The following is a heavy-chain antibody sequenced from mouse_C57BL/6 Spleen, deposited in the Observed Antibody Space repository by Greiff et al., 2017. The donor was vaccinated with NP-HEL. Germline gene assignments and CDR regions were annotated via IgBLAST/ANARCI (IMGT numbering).Heavy chain of an antibody. D-gene: IGHD1-1*01. CDR3: VRSPFTTVVPYFDY. J-gene: IGHJ2*01. CDR1: GFSFNTYA. V-gene: IGHV10-1*01. CDR2: IRSKSNNYAT. Sequence: EVMLVESGGGLVQPKGSLKLSCAASGFSFNTYAMNWVRQAPGKGLEWVARIRSKSNNYATYYADSVKDRFTISRDDSESMLYLQMNNLKTEDTAMYYCVRSPFTTVVPYFDYWGQGTTLTVSS.